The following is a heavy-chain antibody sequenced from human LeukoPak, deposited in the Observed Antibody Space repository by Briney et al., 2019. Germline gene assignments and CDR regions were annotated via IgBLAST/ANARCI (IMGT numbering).Heavy chain of an antibody. CDR2: ISYDGSNK. Sequence: GGSLRLSCTASGFTFSNYWMSWVRQAPGKGLEWVAVISYDGSNKYYADSVKGRFTISRDNSKNTLYLQMNSLRAEDTAVYYCARDYRKSDCSGGSCYPDYWGQGTLVIVSA. J-gene: IGHJ4*02. V-gene: IGHV3-30*03. CDR1: GFTFSNYW. D-gene: IGHD2-15*01. CDR3: ARDYRKSDCSGGSCYPDY.